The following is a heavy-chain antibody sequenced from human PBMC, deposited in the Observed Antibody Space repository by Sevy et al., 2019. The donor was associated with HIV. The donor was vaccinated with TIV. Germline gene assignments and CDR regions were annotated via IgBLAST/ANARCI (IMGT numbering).Heavy chain of an antibody. J-gene: IGHJ6*02. CDR1: GGTFSSYA. CDR2: IIPIFGTA. CDR3: ASQLGRYSSSWYVDYYYYGMDV. Sequence: APVKVSCKASGGTFSSYAISWVRQAPGQGLEWMGGIIPIFGTANYAQKFQGRVTITADESTRTAYMELSSLRTEDTTEYYCASQLGRYSSSWYVDYYYYGMDVWGQGTTVTVS. D-gene: IGHD6-13*01. V-gene: IGHV1-69*13.